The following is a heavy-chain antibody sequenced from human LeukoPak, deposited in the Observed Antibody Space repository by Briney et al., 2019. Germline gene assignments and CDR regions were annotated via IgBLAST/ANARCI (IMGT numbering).Heavy chain of an antibody. D-gene: IGHD1-7*01. Sequence: GGSLRLSCAASGFTFSSYGIHWVRQAPGKGLEWVAFIRYDGSNEYYADSVKGRFTISRDNSKSTLFLQMNSLRAEDTAVYYCAKDQAHNWNYVRAIDYWGQGTPVTVSS. V-gene: IGHV3-30*02. CDR3: AKDQAHNWNYVRAIDY. CDR2: IRYDGSNE. J-gene: IGHJ4*02. CDR1: GFTFSSYG.